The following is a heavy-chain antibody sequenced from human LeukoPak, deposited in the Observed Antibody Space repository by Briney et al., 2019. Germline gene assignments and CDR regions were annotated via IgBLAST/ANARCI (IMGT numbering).Heavy chain of an antibody. D-gene: IGHD5-12*01. Sequence: GGSLRLSCAASGFTFSSYAMSWVRQAPGKGLEWVSAISGSGGSTYYADSVKGRFTISRDNSKNTLYLQMNSLRAEDTAVYYCSTSGPSAHYYGMDVWGQGTTVTVSS. CDR3: STSGPSAHYYGMDV. CDR2: ISGSGGST. CDR1: GFTFSSYA. J-gene: IGHJ6*02. V-gene: IGHV3-23*01.